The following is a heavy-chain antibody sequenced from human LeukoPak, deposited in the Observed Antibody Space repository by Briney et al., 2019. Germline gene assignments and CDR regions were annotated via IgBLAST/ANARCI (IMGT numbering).Heavy chain of an antibody. D-gene: IGHD5-12*01. CDR3: ARGRSTGYPYYFEY. CDR2: MNPNSGST. CDR1: GYTFTSYD. J-gene: IGHJ4*02. Sequence: ASVKVSCKASGYTFTSYDINWVRQATGQGLEWMGWMNPNSGSTGYAQKFQGRVTITRNTSISTAYMELSGLRSEDTAVYYCARGRSTGYPYYFEYWGQGTLITVSS. V-gene: IGHV1-8*03.